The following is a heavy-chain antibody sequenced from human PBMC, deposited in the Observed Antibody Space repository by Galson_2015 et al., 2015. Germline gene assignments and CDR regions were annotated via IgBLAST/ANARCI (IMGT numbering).Heavy chain of an antibody. D-gene: IGHD3-3*01. CDR3: ARVLEWNWFDP. J-gene: IGHJ5*02. CDR1: GFSLSTSGVG. V-gene: IGHV2-5*02. Sequence: PALVKPTQTLTLTCTFSGFSLSTSGVGVGWIRQPPGKALEWLALIYWDDDKRYSPSLKSRLTITKDTSKNQVVLTMTNMDPVDTATYHCARVLEWNWFDPWGQGTLVTVSS. CDR2: IYWDDDK.